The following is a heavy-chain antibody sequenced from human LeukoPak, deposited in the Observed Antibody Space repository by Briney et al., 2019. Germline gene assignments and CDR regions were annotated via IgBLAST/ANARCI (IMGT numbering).Heavy chain of an antibody. CDR2: ISSDGSYT. Sequence: GGSLRLSCTASDFTFSSNWMYWVLQAPGKGLVWVSRISSDGSYTSYADSVKGRFTISRDNAKNTLYLQMNNLRPEDTAVYYCGRGFGTTWGQGTLVSVSS. D-gene: IGHD1-1*01. V-gene: IGHV3-74*01. CDR1: DFTFSSNW. J-gene: IGHJ4*02. CDR3: GRGFGTT.